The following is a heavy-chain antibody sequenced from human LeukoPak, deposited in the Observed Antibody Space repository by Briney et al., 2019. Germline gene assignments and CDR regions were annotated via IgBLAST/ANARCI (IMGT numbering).Heavy chain of an antibody. V-gene: IGHV7-4-1*02. CDR1: GYTFTSYA. CDR3: ARDNWEEMATNCNYFDY. D-gene: IGHD5-24*01. J-gene: IGHJ4*02. Sequence: ASVKVSCKASGYTFTSYAMNWVRQAPGQGLEWMGWINTNTGNPTYAQGFTGRFVFSLDTSVSTAYLQISSLKAEDTAVYYCARDNWEEMATNCNYFDYWGQGTLVTVSS. CDR2: INTNTGNP.